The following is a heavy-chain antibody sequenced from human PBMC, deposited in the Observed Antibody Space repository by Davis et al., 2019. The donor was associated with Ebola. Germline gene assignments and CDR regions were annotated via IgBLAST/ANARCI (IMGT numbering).Heavy chain of an antibody. Sequence: PGGSLRLSCAASGFNFRSYGMHWVRQAPDKGLEWVAVIWYDGSRKYYGDSVKGRFTISRDNSKNTLYLQMNSLRAEDTAVYYCAKGGYCSSTSCYLYWYFDLWGRGTLVTVSS. CDR2: IWYDGSRK. V-gene: IGHV3-30*02. D-gene: IGHD2-2*01. J-gene: IGHJ2*01. CDR1: GFNFRSYG. CDR3: AKGGYCSSTSCYLYWYFDL.